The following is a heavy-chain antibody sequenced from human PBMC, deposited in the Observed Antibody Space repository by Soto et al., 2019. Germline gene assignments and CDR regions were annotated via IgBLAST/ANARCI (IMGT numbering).Heavy chain of an antibody. CDR3: ARDIVGATSYYYYYGMDV. J-gene: IGHJ6*02. V-gene: IGHV1-46*01. CDR1: GYTFTSYY. D-gene: IGHD1-26*01. CDR2: INPSGGST. Sequence: GASVKVSCKASGYTFTSYYMHWVRQAPGQGLEWMGIINPSGGSTSYAQKFQGRVTMTRDTSTSTVYMELSSLRSEDTAVYYCARDIVGATSYYYYYGMDVWGQGTTVTAP.